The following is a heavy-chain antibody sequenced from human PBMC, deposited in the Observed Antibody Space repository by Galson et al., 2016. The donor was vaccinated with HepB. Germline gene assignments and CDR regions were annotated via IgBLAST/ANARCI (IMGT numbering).Heavy chain of an antibody. D-gene: IGHD3-3*01. CDR3: ARARFLEWSSERYYFDY. J-gene: IGHJ4*02. V-gene: IGHV1-18*01. CDR1: GYTFTNYG. CDR2: ISGDTGNT. Sequence: CKASGYTFTNYGISWVRQAPGQGLEWVGWISGDTGNTNSAQKLQDRVTMTTNTFTNTAYMELRSLRSDDTAVYFCARARFLEWSSERYYFDYWGQGTLVTVSA.